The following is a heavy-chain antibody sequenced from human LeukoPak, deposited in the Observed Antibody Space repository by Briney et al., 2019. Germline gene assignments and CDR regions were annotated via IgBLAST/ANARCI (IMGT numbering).Heavy chain of an antibody. V-gene: IGHV1-18*01. D-gene: IGHD3-10*01. CDR2: ISPYNGNT. CDR1: GYTFTSYG. J-gene: IGHJ3*02. CDR3: ARDVAPGTASRDDAFDI. Sequence: ASVKVSCKASGYTFTSYGINWVRQAPGQGLEWMGWISPYNGNTNYAQNLQGRVTMTTDTSTRTAYMEVWGLRSDDTAVYYCARDVAPGTASRDDAFDIWGQGTMVTVSS.